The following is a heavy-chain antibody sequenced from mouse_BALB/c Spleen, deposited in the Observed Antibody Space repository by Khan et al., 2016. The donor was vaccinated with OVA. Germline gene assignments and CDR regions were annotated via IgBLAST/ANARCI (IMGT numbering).Heavy chain of an antibody. J-gene: IGHJ4*01. CDR3: ESTSTTAKGEYCAVDY. CDR1: GFSFSSYG. D-gene: IGHD1-2*01. CDR2: ISSGGHYT. V-gene: IGHV5-6*01. Sequence: EVQLVESGGDLVKPGGSLKLSCAASGFSFSSYGMSWVRQTPDKRLEWVATISSGGHYTYYPDSVRGRFTIYRSHAKNTLYLKMSSLKSEDTAKYCFESTSTTAKGEYCAVDYWGQGTSVTVSS.